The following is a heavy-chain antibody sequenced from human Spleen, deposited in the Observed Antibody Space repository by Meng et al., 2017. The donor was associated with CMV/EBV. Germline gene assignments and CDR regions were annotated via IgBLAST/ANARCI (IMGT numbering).Heavy chain of an antibody. J-gene: IGHJ5*02. D-gene: IGHD2-2*01. CDR3: ARGYCSSTSCWGEGWFDP. CDR1: GSFSGYY. CDR2: INHSGST. Sequence: GSFSGYYWSWIRQPPGKGLEWIGEINHSGSTNYNPSLKSRVTISVDTSKNQFSLKLSSVTAADTAVYYCARGYCSSTSCWGEGWFDPWGQGTLVTVSS. V-gene: IGHV4-34*01.